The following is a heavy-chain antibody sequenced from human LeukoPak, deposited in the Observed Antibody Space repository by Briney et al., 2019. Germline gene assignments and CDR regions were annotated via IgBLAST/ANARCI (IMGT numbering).Heavy chain of an antibody. CDR1: GGSISSYY. CDR2: IYYSGST. J-gene: IGHJ4*02. Sequence: SVTLSLTCTVSGGSISSYYWSWIRQPPGKGLEWIGYIYYSGSTNYNPSLKSRVTISVDTSKNQFSLKLSSVTAADTAVYYCSIAVAEWGDYWGQGTLVTVSS. CDR3: SIAVAEWGDY. V-gene: IGHV4-59*01. D-gene: IGHD6-19*01.